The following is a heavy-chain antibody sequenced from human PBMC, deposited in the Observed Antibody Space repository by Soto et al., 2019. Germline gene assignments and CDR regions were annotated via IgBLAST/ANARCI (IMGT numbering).Heavy chain of an antibody. CDR2: ISGSGGST. CDR1: GFTFSSYA. Sequence: GGSLRLSCAASGFTFSSYAMSWVRQAPGKGLEWVSAISGSGGSTYYADSVKGRFTISRDNSKNTLYLQMSSLRAEDTAVYYCAKDRGYGDYDGRFRGWFDPWGQGTLVTVSS. V-gene: IGHV3-23*01. D-gene: IGHD4-17*01. J-gene: IGHJ5*02. CDR3: AKDRGYGDYDGRFRGWFDP.